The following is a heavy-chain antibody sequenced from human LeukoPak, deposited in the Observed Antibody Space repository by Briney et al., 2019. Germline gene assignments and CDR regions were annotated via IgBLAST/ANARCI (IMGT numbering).Heavy chain of an antibody. CDR2: INGGNGNT. V-gene: IGHV1-3*03. CDR1: GYTFTNYA. J-gene: IGHJ3*02. D-gene: IGHD3-10*01. Sequence: GASVRVSCKASGYTFTNYAVHWVRQAPGQRLEWMGWINGGNGNTKYSQEFQGRVAITRDTSATTAYMELRSLRSEDMAVYYCARGQARKHFYGSGTFYNREDDAFDIWGQGTMVTVSS. CDR3: ARGQARKHFYGSGTFYNREDDAFDI.